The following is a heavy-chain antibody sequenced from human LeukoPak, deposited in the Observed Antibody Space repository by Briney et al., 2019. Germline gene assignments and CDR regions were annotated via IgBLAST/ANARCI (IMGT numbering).Heavy chain of an antibody. J-gene: IGHJ6*02. CDR3: AAAYFGVDQYYYGMDV. CDR2: ISYDASNE. CDR1: GFTFSNYG. Sequence: GGSLRLSCAASGFTFSNYGMEWVRQAPGKGLEWVAVISYDASNEYYADSVKGRFTISRDKSKNTLNLQMNSLRTEDTAVYYCAAAYFGVDQYYYGMDVWGQGATVTVSS. D-gene: IGHD3-3*01. V-gene: IGHV3-30*03.